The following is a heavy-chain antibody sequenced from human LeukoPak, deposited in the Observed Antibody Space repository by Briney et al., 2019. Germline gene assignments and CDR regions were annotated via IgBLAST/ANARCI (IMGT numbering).Heavy chain of an antibody. D-gene: IGHD6-13*01. CDR3: ARGVNIANWFDP. CDR2: INPSGGST. V-gene: IGHV1-46*01. Sequence: ASVKVSCKASGYTFTTYYMHWVRQAPGQGLEWMGIINPSGGSTSYAQKFQGRVTMTRDMSTSTVYMELSSLRSEDTAVYYCARGVNIANWFDPWGQGTLVTVSS. J-gene: IGHJ5*02. CDR1: GYTFTTYY.